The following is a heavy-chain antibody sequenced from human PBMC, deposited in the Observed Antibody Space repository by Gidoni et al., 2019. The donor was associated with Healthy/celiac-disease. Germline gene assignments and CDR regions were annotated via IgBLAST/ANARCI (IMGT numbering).Heavy chain of an antibody. CDR1: GFTFSSFS. D-gene: IGHD2-15*01. V-gene: IGHV3-21*01. CDR2: ISSSSSYI. CDR3: ARANYGGSRFDY. J-gene: IGHJ4*02. Sequence: EVQLVESGGGLVKPAGSLRRSCAASGFTFSSFSMNWIRQAPGKGLEWVSSISSSSSYIYYADSVKGRFTISRDNAKNSLYLQMNSLRAEDTTVYYCARANYGGSRFDYWGQGTLVTVSS.